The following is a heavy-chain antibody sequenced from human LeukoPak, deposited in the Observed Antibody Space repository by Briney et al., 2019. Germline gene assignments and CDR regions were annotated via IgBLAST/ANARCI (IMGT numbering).Heavy chain of an antibody. D-gene: IGHD3-10*01. J-gene: IGHJ6*03. CDR2: INHSGST. CDR1: GGSFSGYY. Sequence: SETLSLTCAVYGGSFSGYYWSWIRQPPGKGLEWIGEINHSGSTNYNPSLKSRVTISVDTSKNQFSLNLSSVTAADTAVYYCAREISGSYYNPLGYMDVWGKGTAVTVS. CDR3: AREISGSYYNPLGYMDV. V-gene: IGHV4-34*01.